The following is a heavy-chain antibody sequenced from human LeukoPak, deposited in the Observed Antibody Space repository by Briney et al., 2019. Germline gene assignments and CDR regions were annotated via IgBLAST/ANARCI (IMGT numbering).Heavy chain of an antibody. D-gene: IGHD3-10*01. CDR1: GFTFSDYY. Sequence: PGGSLRLSCAASGFTFSDYYMSWIRQAPGKGLEWVSYISSSSSYTKYGDSVKGRFTISRDNAKNSLYLQVNSLRAEDTAVYYCARDRAYAFDNWGQGTMVTVSS. CDR3: ARDRAYAFDN. CDR2: ISSSSSYT. V-gene: IGHV3-11*06. J-gene: IGHJ3*02.